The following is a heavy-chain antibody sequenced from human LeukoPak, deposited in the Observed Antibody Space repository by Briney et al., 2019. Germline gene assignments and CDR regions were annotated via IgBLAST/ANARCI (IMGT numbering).Heavy chain of an antibody. D-gene: IGHD1-26*01. CDR2: IYYSGST. V-gene: IGHV4-59*12. CDR3: ARDLGGTIYYYYGMDV. Sequence: PSETLSLTCTVSGGSISSYYWSWIRQPPGKGLEWIGYIYYSGSTNYNPSLKSRVTISVDTSKNQFSLKLSSVTAADTAVYYCARDLGGTIYYYYGMDVWGQGTTVTVSS. J-gene: IGHJ6*02. CDR1: GGSISSYY.